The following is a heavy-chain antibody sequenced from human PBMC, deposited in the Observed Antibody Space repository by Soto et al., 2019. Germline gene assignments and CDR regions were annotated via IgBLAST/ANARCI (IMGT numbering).Heavy chain of an antibody. Sequence: SETLSLTCAVSGGSISSGGYSWSWIRQPPGKGLEWIGYIYHSGSTYYNPSLKSRVTISVDTSKNQFCLKLSSVTAADTAVYYCARGLSIVAWDYWGQGTLVTVSS. CDR3: ARGLSIVAWDY. V-gene: IGHV4-30-2*01. J-gene: IGHJ4*02. CDR1: GGSISSGGYS. D-gene: IGHD5-12*01. CDR2: IYHSGST.